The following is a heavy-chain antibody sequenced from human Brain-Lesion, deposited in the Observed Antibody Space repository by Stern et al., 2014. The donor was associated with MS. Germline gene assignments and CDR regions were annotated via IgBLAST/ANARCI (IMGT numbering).Heavy chain of an antibody. Sequence: MQLVESGAEVKKPGASVKVSCKTSGYIFTGYYIHWVRQAPGQGLEWMAWINPNTGGQKYAQKFQGRVTMSRDTSISTAYVELSSLTSDDTAVYYCARDQRGITIFGVVTDYYYLGMDVWGQGTTVTVSS. CDR2: INPNTGGQ. J-gene: IGHJ6*02. D-gene: IGHD3-3*01. CDR3: ARDQRGITIFGVVTDYYYLGMDV. CDR1: GYIFTGYY. V-gene: IGHV1-2*02.